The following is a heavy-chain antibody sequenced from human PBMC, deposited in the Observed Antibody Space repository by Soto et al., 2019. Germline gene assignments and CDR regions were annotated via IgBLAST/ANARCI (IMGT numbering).Heavy chain of an antibody. J-gene: IGHJ1*01. CDR1: GFTFNIYA. V-gene: IGHV3-23*01. Sequence: EVQLLESGGGLVQPGGSLRLSCAASGFTFNIYAMSWVRQAPGKGQEWVSAISGSGGGTYYADSVEGRFTISRDNSNNTLYLQMSSLRAEDTAVYYCAKCGYGSSGRLLRYFQHWGQGTLVTVSS. D-gene: IGHD3-22*01. CDR2: ISGSGGGT. CDR3: AKCGYGSSGRLLRYFQH.